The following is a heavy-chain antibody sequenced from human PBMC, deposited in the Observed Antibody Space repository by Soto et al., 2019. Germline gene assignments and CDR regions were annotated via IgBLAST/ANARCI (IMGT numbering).Heavy chain of an antibody. D-gene: IGHD2-2*01. CDR2: ISGSGGAS. Sequence: PGGSLRLSCAASGFTFSSYSMNWVRQAPGKGLEWVSVISGSGGASYYADSVKGRFTISRDNSKNTVYLQMNSLRAEDTAVYFCANAYGSSASSRADYLQHWGQGPWGTASS. V-gene: IGHV3-23*01. J-gene: IGHJ1*01. CDR3: ANAYGSSASSRADYLQH. CDR1: GFTFSSYS.